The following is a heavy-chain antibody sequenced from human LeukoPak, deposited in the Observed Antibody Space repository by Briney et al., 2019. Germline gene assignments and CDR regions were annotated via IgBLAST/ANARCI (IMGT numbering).Heavy chain of an antibody. J-gene: IGHJ6*02. CDR1: EYTFTGYY. Sequence: ASVKVSCKASEYTFTGYYMHWVRQAPGQGLEWMGWINPNSGGTNYAQKFQGRVTMTRDTSISTAYMELSRLRSDDTAVYYCARSLWHYYYGMDVWGQGTTVTVSS. CDR2: INPNSGGT. V-gene: IGHV1-2*02. D-gene: IGHD2-21*01. CDR3: ARSLWHYYYGMDV.